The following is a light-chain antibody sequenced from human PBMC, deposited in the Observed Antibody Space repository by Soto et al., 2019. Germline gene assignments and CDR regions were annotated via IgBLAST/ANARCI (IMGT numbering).Light chain of an antibody. CDR1: QSVLYSSNNKNY. J-gene: IGKJ5*01. CDR3: QQYYSTPIT. Sequence: DIVMTQSPDSLAVSLGERANINCKPSQSVLYSSNNKNYLAWYQQKPGQPPKLLIYWAYTRESGVNDRFSGSGYGKDFTLTISSLQAEDVAVYYCQQYYSTPITFGQGTRLDIK. CDR2: WAY. V-gene: IGKV4-1*01.